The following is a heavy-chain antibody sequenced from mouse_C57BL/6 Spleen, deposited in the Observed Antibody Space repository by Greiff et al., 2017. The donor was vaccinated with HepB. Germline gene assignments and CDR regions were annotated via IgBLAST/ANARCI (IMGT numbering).Heavy chain of an antibody. CDR2: INYDGSST. Sequence: EVKLVESEGGLVQPGSSMKLSCTASGFTFSDYYMAWVRQVPEKGLEWVANINYDGSSTYYLDSLKSRFIISRDNAKTILYLQMSSLNSEDTATYDWARVRGYYGSSYWYFDVWGTGTTVTVSS. CDR3: ARVRGYYGSSYWYFDV. V-gene: IGHV5-16*01. J-gene: IGHJ1*03. CDR1: GFTFSDYY. D-gene: IGHD1-1*01.